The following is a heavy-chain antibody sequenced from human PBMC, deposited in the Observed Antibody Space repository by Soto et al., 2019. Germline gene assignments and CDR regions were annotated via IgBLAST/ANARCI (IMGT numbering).Heavy chain of an antibody. CDR3: ARYHSGSYLPFFDY. V-gene: IGHV1-3*01. CDR2: INAGSGSA. D-gene: IGHD1-26*01. Sequence: ASVKVSCKASGYSFTNSAIHWLRQAPGQRLEWMGWINAGSGSAKYSQKFQGRVTITRDTSASTAYMELSSLKSEDTAMYYCARYHSGSYLPFFDYWG. CDR1: GYSFTNSA. J-gene: IGHJ4*01.